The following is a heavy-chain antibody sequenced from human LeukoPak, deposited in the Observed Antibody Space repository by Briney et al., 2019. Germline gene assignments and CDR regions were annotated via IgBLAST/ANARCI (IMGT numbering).Heavy chain of an antibody. J-gene: IGHJ4*02. CDR3: AKTYHSDVSAYYPGFDY. D-gene: IGHD3-22*01. CDR1: GFTFSSYA. Sequence: GGSLRLSCAASGFTFSSYAMSWVRQAPGKGLEWVSAISRSGDSTYYADSVKGRFTISRDNSKNTLYLQMSSLRVEDTAIYYCAKTYHSDVSAYYPGFDYWGQGTLVTVSS. V-gene: IGHV3-23*01. CDR2: ISRSGDST.